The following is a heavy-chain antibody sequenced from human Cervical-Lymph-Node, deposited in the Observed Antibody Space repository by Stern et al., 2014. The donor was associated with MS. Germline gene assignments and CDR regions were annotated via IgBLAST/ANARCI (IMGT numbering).Heavy chain of an antibody. CDR2: IYPGDSDT. V-gene: IGHV5-51*01. Sequence: EVPLVESGAEVKKPGESLKISCEGSGYTFTNYWIGWVRQMSGKGLGWMGIIYPGDSDTRYSPSFQGQVTISVDKSISTAYLQWSSLKASDTAMYYCARRSISAWDFDYWGLGTLVTVSS. CDR3: ARRSISAWDFDY. CDR1: GYTFTNYW. D-gene: IGHD6-6*01. J-gene: IGHJ4*02.